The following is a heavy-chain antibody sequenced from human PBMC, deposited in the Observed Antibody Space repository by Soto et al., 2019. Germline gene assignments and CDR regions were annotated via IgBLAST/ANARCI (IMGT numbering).Heavy chain of an antibody. CDR2: ISGSGGST. J-gene: IGHJ6*02. V-gene: IGHV3-23*01. CDR1: GFTFSSYA. Sequence: GGSLRLSYAASGFTFSSYAMIRVLQAPGKGLEWVSAISGSGGSTYYADSVKGRFTISRDNSKNTLYLQMNSLRAEDTAVYYCAKGYSNVAPPLYGMDVWGQGTTVTVSS. CDR3: AKGYSNVAPPLYGMDV. D-gene: IGHD4-4*01.